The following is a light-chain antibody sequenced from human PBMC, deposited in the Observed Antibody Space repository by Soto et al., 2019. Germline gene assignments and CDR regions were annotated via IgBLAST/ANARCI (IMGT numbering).Light chain of an antibody. Sequence: EIIMTQSPATLSVSPGERATLSCRASQRVSSNLAWYQQKPGQPPRLLIYGASTRATDIPARFSGSGSGTEFTLTISSLQSEDSAVYYCQLYNSWPSGTFGQGTRLEIK. CDR1: QRVSSN. CDR3: QLYNSWPSGT. V-gene: IGKV3-15*01. J-gene: IGKJ5*01. CDR2: GAS.